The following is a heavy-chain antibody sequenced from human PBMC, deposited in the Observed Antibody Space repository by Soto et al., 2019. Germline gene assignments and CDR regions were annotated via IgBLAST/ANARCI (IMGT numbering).Heavy chain of an antibody. J-gene: IGHJ4*02. D-gene: IGHD3-22*01. V-gene: IGHV5-51*01. CDR3: ARQIYDSDTGPNFQYYFDS. CDR2: IYPGDSDT. Sequence: GESLKISCKGSGYSFTNHWIGWVRQMPGKGLEWMGIIYPGDSDTKYSPSFQGQVTFSADKSISTAYLQWSSLKASDRAMYYCARQIYDSDTGPNFQYYFDSWGQGTPVTVSS. CDR1: GYSFTNHW.